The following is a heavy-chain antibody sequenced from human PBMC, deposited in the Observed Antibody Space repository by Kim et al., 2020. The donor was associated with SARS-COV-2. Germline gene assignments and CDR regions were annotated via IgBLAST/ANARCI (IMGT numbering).Heavy chain of an antibody. Sequence: GGSLRLSCAASGFSFSTYWMSWVRQAPGKGLEWVANIRHDGTEEYYVESVKGRFTTSRDNAKNLLVLQMNGLRVEDTAVYYCATLGYQFDSTGYYSFDYWGQGTLVTVSS. CDR3: ATLGYQFDSTGYYSFDY. CDR2: IRHDGTEE. D-gene: IGHD3-22*01. V-gene: IGHV3-7*01. CDR1: GFSFSTYW. J-gene: IGHJ4*02.